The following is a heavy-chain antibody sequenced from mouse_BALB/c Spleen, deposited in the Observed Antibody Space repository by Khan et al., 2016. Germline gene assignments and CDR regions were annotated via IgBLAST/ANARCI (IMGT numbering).Heavy chain of an antibody. D-gene: IGHD2-4*01. CDR3: AIYYDYIDY. J-gene: IGHJ2*01. V-gene: IGHV1-4*01. CDR1: GYTFTSYK. Sequence: QVQLQQSGAELARPGASVKMSCKASGYTFTSYKMHWVKQRPGQGLEWIGYINPSSGYTNYNQKFKDKATLTADKSSSTAYMQLSSLTSEDSAVDYCAIYYDYIDYWGQGTTLTVSS. CDR2: INPSSGYT.